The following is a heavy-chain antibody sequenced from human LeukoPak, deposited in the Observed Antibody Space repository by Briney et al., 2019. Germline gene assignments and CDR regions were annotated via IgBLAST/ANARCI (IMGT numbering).Heavy chain of an antibody. V-gene: IGHV1-69*13. J-gene: IGHJ6*02. CDR2: IIPIFGTA. Sequence: ASVKVSCKASGYTFTSYYMHWVRQAPGQGLEWMGGIIPIFGTANYAQKFQGRVTITADESTSTAYMELSSLRSEDTAVYYCARVIAALPGYYYGMDVWGQGTTVTVSS. CDR3: ARVIAALPGYYYGMDV. CDR1: GYTFTSYY. D-gene: IGHD6-6*01.